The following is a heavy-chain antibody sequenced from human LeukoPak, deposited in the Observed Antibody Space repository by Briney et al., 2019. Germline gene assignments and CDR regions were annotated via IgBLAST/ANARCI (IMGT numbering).Heavy chain of an antibody. D-gene: IGHD3-10*01. CDR3: ARGLKAVRGVRPSINWFDP. J-gene: IGHJ5*02. V-gene: IGHV3-30*03. Sequence: GGSLRLSCAVSGFTFSTYGMHWVRQAPGKGLEWVAVILYDGSNRQYADSVKGRFTISRDNSKNTLYLQMNSLRVEDTAVYYYARGLKAVRGVRPSINWFDPWGQGTLVTVSS. CDR2: ILYDGSNR. CDR1: GFTFSTYG.